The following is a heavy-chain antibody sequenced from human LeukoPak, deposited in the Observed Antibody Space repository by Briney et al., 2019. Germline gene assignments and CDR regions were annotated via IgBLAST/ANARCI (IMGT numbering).Heavy chain of an antibody. Sequence: ASVKVSCKASGYTFTYYAIHWVRQAPGQRLEWMGWIHAGNGNTEYSQKFQGRVTITRDTSASTVYMELSSLRSEDTTVYYCARGVLTGYHDYGGQGTLVTVSS. V-gene: IGHV1-3*01. D-gene: IGHD3-9*01. CDR1: GYTFTYYA. CDR2: IHAGNGNT. CDR3: ARGVLTGYHDY. J-gene: IGHJ4*02.